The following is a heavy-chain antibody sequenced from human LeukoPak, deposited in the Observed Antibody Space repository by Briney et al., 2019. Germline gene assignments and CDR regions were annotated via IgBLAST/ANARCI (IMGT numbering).Heavy chain of an antibody. CDR1: GFTFSDYY. V-gene: IGHV3-11*01. J-gene: IGHJ5*02. CDR2: ISSSGSTI. Sequence: GGSLRLSCAASGFTFSDYYMSWIRQAPGKGLEWVSYISSSGSTIYYADSVKGRFTISRDNAKNSLYLQMNSLRAENTAVYYCARDFSYYYDSSGLDPWGQGTLVTVSS. D-gene: IGHD3-22*01. CDR3: ARDFSYYYDSSGLDP.